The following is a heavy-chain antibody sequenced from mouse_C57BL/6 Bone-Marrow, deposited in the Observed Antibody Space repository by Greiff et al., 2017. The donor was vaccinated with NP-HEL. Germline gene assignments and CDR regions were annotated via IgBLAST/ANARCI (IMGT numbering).Heavy chain of an antibody. Sequence: QVQLQQSGAELARPGASVKMSCKASGYTFTSYTMHWVKQRPGPGLEWIGYINPSSGYTKYNQKFKDKATLTADKSSSTAYMQLSSLTSEDSAVYYCARAYYYGGSEDYFDYWGQGTTLTVSS. V-gene: IGHV1-4*01. J-gene: IGHJ2*01. CDR3: ARAYYYGGSEDYFDY. CDR2: INPSSGYT. CDR1: GYTFTSYT. D-gene: IGHD1-1*01.